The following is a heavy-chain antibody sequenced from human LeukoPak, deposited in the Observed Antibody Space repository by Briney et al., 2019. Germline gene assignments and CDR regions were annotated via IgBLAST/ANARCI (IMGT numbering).Heavy chain of an antibody. CDR1: GYTFTGYY. Sequence: GSVKVSCKASGYTFTGYYMHWVRQAPGQGLEWMGWINPNSGGTNYAQKFQGRVTMTRDTSISTAYMELSRLRSDDTAVYYCARTYDYGDYNDYWGQGTLVTVSS. CDR2: INPNSGGT. V-gene: IGHV1-2*02. CDR3: ARTYDYGDYNDY. J-gene: IGHJ4*02. D-gene: IGHD4-17*01.